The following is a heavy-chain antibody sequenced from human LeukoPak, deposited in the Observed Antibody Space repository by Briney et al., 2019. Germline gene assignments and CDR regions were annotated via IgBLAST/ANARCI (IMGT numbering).Heavy chain of an antibody. CDR3: ARASAITITRYYFDY. D-gene: IGHD3-9*01. Sequence: GGSLRLSREASGFSLSTYSMNWVRQAPGKGLEWVSYISSSGSTIYYADSVKGRFTISRDNAKNSLYLQMNSLRAEDTAVYYCARASAITITRYYFDYWGQGTLVTVSS. CDR2: ISSSGSTI. CDR1: GFSLSTYS. V-gene: IGHV3-48*04. J-gene: IGHJ4*02.